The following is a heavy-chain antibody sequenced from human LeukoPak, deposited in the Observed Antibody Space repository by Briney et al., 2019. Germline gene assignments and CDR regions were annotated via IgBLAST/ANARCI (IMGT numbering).Heavy chain of an antibody. CDR1: GGSISSGGYS. CDR3: ARVRMTTVTTGAFDI. V-gene: IGHV4-30-2*01. Sequence: SQTLSLTCAVSGGSISSGGYSWSWIRQPPGTGLEWIGYIYHSGSTYYNPSLKSRVTISVDRSKNQFSLKLSSVTAADTAVYYCARVRMTTVTTGAFDIWGQGTMVTVSS. CDR2: IYHSGST. D-gene: IGHD4-17*01. J-gene: IGHJ3*02.